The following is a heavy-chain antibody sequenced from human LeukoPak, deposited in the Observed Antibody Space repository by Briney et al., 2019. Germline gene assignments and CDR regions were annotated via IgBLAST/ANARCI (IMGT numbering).Heavy chain of an antibody. Sequence: TPSQTLSLTCTVSGGSISSGDYYWSWIRQPPGKGLEWIGYIYYSGSTYYNPSLKSRVTISVDRSKNQFSLKLSSVTAADTAVYYCARDSRYDSSGYYKTTLWGQGTLVTVSS. CDR3: ARDSRYDSSGYYKTTL. V-gene: IGHV4-30-4*08. D-gene: IGHD3-22*01. CDR2: IYYSGST. CDR1: GGSISSGDYY. J-gene: IGHJ4*02.